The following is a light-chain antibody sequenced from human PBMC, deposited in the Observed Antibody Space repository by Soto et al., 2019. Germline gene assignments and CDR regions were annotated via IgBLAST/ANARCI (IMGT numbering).Light chain of an antibody. Sequence: QSALTQPASVSGSPGQSITISCTGTSSDVGGYNYVSWYQQHPGKAPKLMIYDVSNRPSGVSNRFSGSKSGNTASLNISGLQAEDEADYYCSSYTSSSLHVFGTGTKLTVL. CDR3: SSYTSSSLHV. V-gene: IGLV2-14*03. J-gene: IGLJ1*01. CDR1: SSDVGGYNY. CDR2: DVS.